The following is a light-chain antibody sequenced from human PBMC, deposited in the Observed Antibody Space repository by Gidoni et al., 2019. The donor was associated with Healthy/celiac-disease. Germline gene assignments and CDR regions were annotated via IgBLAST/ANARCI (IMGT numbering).Light chain of an antibody. CDR3: QQSYSTPRT. Sequence: EIQQSQSPSSLSASVGDRVTITCRASQSISIYLNWYQQKPGKAPKLLIYAASSLESGVPSRFSGSGSGTDFTLTISSLQPEDIATYYCQQSYSTPRTFGQGTKVEIK. CDR2: AAS. J-gene: IGKJ1*01. V-gene: IGKV1-39*01. CDR1: QSISIY.